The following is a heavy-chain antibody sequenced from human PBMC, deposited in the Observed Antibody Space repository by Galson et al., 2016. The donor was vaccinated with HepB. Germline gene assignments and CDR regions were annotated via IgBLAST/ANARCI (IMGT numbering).Heavy chain of an antibody. CDR3: ARRAEMATIKDRRGMDD. Sequence: SLRLSCAASGFTFSSYSMNWVRQAPGKGLEWVSSISSSSSYIYYADSVKGRFTISRDNAKNSLYRQMNSLRAEDTAVYYCARRAEMATIKDRRGMDDWGQGTTVTVSS. CDR1: GFTFSSYS. CDR2: ISSSSSYI. V-gene: IGHV3-21*01. J-gene: IGHJ6*02. D-gene: IGHD5-24*01.